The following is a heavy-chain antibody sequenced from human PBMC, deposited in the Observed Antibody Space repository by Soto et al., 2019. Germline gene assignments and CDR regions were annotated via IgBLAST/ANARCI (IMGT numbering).Heavy chain of an antibody. J-gene: IGHJ3*02. D-gene: IGHD3-3*01. CDR2: VSWNSGSI. CDR3: AKPRVDFWSGYYTKNDAFDI. V-gene: IGHV3-9*01. Sequence: VQLVESGGGLVQPGRSLRLSCAASGFTFDDYAMHWVRQAPGKGLEWVSGVSWNSGSIGYADSVQGRFTISRDNAKNSLYLQMNSLRAEDTALYYCAKPRVDFWSGYYTKNDAFDIWGQGTMVTVSS. CDR1: GFTFDDYA.